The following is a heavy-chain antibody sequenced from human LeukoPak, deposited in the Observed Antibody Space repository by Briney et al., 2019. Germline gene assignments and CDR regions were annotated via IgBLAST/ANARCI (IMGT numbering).Heavy chain of an antibody. J-gene: IGHJ4*02. Sequence: PSETLSLTCTFSGYSISSGYYWGWIRQPPGKGLEWIGSIYHSGSTYYNPSLKSRVTISVDTSKNQFSLKLSSVTAADTAVYYCARVGYYGSGSYYNGVFDYWGQGTLVTVSS. CDR1: GYSISSGYY. CDR3: ARVGYYGSGSYYNGVFDY. D-gene: IGHD3-10*01. V-gene: IGHV4-38-2*02. CDR2: IYHSGST.